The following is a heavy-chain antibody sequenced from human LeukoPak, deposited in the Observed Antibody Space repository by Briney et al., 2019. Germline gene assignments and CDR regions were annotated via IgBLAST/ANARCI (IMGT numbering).Heavy chain of an antibody. J-gene: IGHJ4*02. Sequence: PGGALRLFCAASGFTFSTYSMNWGRQAPGKGLEWGSSISSSSTYIYYADSVKGRFTISRDNAKNSLYLQMNSLRAEDTAVYYCGTWTTVASYFDYWGQGTLVTVSS. V-gene: IGHV3-21*06. CDR3: GTWTTVASYFDY. CDR1: GFTFSTYS. D-gene: IGHD4-17*01. CDR2: ISSSSTYI.